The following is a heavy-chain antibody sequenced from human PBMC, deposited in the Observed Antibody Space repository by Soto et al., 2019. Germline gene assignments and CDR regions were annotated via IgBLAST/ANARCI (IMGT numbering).Heavy chain of an antibody. D-gene: IGHD5-18*01. J-gene: IGHJ4*02. V-gene: IGHV3-30*18. CDR1: GFTFSSYG. CDR3: AKFGERYSYDMDY. Sequence: QVQLVESGGGVVQPGRSLRLSCAASGFTFSSYGMHWVRQAPGKGLEWVAVISYDGSNKYYADSVKGRFTISRDNSKNTLYLQMNSLRAEDTAVYYCAKFGERYSYDMDYWGQGTLVTVSS. CDR2: ISYDGSNK.